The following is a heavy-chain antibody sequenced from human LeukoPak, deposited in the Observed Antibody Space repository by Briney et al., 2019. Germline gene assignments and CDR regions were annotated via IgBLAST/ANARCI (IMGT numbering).Heavy chain of an antibody. CDR3: ARGSYGLGGFWDYYFDY. D-gene: IGHD3-10*01. CDR2: TYYRSQWYS. Sequence: SQILSLTCAISGDSVSSNNAVWAWIRQSPSTGLEWLGRTYYRSQWYSDYAVSVRSRININPDTSKNQFSLQLNSVTPEDTAVYYRARGSYGLGGFWDYYFDYWGQGTLVTVSS. CDR1: GDSVSSNNAV. J-gene: IGHJ4*02. V-gene: IGHV6-1*01.